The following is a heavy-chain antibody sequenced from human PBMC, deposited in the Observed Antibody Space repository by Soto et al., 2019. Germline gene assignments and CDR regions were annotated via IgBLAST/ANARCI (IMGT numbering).Heavy chain of an antibody. CDR2: ISAYNGNT. CDR3: ARDPGDIVVVVAATDAFDI. D-gene: IGHD2-15*01. J-gene: IGHJ3*02. Sequence: ASVKVSCKATGYTFTSYGKRWVRQAPRQRHDWMGWISAYNGNTNYAQKLQGRVTMTTDTSTSTAYMELRSLRSDDTAVYYCARDPGDIVVVVAATDAFDIWGQGTMVTVSS. V-gene: IGHV1-18*01. CDR1: GYTFTSYG.